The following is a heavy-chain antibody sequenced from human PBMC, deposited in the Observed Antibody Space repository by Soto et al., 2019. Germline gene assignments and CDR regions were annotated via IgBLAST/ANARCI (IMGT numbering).Heavy chain of an antibody. V-gene: IGHV6-1*01. CDR1: VDSVSSDITS. Sequence: SRTLSLTCAISVDSVSSDITSWNWIRQSPSRGLEWLGRTYYRSKWFHDYAASVKSRITINPDTSKNQFSLELNSMTPEDTAVYYCARGNALDVWGQGTVVTVS. CDR3: ARGNALDV. J-gene: IGHJ3*01. CDR2: TYYRSKWFH. D-gene: IGHD3-10*01.